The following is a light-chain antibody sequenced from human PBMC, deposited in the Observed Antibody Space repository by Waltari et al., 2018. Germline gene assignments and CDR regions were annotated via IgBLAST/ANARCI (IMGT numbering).Light chain of an antibody. Sequence: DIQMTQSPSTLSASVGDSVTITCRASQTVGTWLAWYQQKPGKAPNLLLYKTSLLETGVPSRFRGSGSGTEFTLTINSLQAEDFATYYCQQFNTYPLTFGGGTRVQIK. CDR1: QTVGTW. CDR2: KTS. J-gene: IGKJ4*01. CDR3: QQFNTYPLT. V-gene: IGKV1-5*03.